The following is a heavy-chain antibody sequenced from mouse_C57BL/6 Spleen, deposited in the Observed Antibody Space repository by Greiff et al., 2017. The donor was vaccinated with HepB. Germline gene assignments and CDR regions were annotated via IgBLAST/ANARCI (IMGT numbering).Heavy chain of an antibody. J-gene: IGHJ3*01. Sequence: VQRQQSGPELVKPGASVKIPCKASGYTFTDYNMDWVKQSHGKSLEWIGDINPNNGGTIYNQKFKGKATLTVDKSSSTAYMELRSLTSENTAVYYCARARYDYDPFAYWGQGTLVTVSA. D-gene: IGHD2-4*01. CDR3: ARARYDYDPFAY. CDR1: GYTFTDYN. V-gene: IGHV1-18*01. CDR2: INPNNGGT.